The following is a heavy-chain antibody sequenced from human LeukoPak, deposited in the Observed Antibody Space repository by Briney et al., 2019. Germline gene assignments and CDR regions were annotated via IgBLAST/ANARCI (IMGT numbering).Heavy chain of an antibody. CDR3: AKEGGSGSGSYAYFDY. D-gene: IGHD1-26*01. CDR1: GFPFSSYA. Sequence: GGSLRLSCAGSGFPFSSYAMSWVRQAPGKGLEWVSAISGSGGSTYYADSVKGRFTISRDNSKNTLYLQMNSLRAEDTAVYYCAKEGGSGSGSYAYFDYWGQGTLVTVSS. CDR2: ISGSGGST. V-gene: IGHV3-23*01. J-gene: IGHJ4*02.